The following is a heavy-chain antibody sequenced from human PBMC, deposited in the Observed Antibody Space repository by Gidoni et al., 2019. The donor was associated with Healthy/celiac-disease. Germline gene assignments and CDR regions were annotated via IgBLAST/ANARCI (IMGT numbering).Heavy chain of an antibody. CDR1: GFTFSSYW. CDR3: ARDQGAGWGTIFGVVTGFDY. J-gene: IGHJ4*02. V-gene: IGHV3-7*03. CDR2: IKQDGSEK. Sequence: EVQLVESGGGLVQPGGSLRLSCAASGFTFSSYWLSWVRQAPGKGLEWVANIKQDGSEKYYVDSVKGRFTISRDNAKNSLYLQMNSLRAEDTAVYYCARDQGAGWGTIFGVVTGFDYWGQGTLVTVSS. D-gene: IGHD3-3*01.